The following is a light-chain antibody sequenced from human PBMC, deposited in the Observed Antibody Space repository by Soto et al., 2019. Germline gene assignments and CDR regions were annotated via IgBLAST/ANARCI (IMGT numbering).Light chain of an antibody. J-gene: IGKJ3*01. CDR2: GAS. CDR1: QSISSNY. Sequence: EIVLTQSPGTLSLSPGERATLSCRASQSISSNYLAWYQQRPGQAPRLLIFGASYRATGIPDRFSGSGSGTDFTLTISRLEPEDFAVYYCQQYSSPPPEFTFGPGTRVESK. V-gene: IGKV3-20*01. CDR3: QQYSSPPPEFT.